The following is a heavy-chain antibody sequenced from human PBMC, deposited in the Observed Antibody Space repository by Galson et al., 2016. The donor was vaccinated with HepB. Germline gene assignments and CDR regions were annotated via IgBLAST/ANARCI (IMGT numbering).Heavy chain of an antibody. J-gene: IGHJ6*02. CDR2: MSSSGDFT. CDR1: RFSFGSYA. V-gene: IGHV3-23*01. Sequence: SLRLSCAVSRFSFGSYAMSWVRQAPGKGLEWVATMSSSGDFTYYADSVKGRFTISRDNYQNTLFLQMNSLTVEDTALYYCAKLPDGLLWFKGPFFQYYGMDVWGQGTTVTVSS. CDR3: AKLPDGLLWFKGPFFQYYGMDV. D-gene: IGHD3-10*01.